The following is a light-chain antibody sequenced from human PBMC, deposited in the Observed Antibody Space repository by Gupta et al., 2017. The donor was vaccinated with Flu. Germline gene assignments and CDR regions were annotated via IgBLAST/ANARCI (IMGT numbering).Light chain of an antibody. CDR2: DDT. CDR1: NLEGKS. CDR3: QVWDTSTDHAWV. J-gene: IGLJ3*02. Sequence: GSNLEGKSVHWYQQKPGQAPVLVVYDDTVRPSGIPERFSGSNSGNTATLTSSRVEAGDEADYYCQVWDTSTDHAWVFGGGTKLTVL. V-gene: IGLV3-21*02.